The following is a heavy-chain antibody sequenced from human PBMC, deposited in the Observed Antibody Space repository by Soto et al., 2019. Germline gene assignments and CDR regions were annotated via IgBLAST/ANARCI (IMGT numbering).Heavy chain of an antibody. CDR1: GYTFTSYA. CDR3: ARTVGRLPKNYYDSSGYYHSPQPFDY. CDR2: INAGNGNT. J-gene: IGHJ4*02. Sequence: ASVKVSCKASGYTFTSYAMHWVRQAPGQRLEWMGWINAGNGNTKYSQKFQGRVTITRDTSASTAYMELSSLRSEDTAVYYCARTVGRLPKNYYDSSGYYHSPQPFDYWGQGTLVTVSS. V-gene: IGHV1-3*01. D-gene: IGHD3-22*01.